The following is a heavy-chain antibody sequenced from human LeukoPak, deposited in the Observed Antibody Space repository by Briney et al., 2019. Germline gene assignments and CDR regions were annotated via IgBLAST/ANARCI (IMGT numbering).Heavy chain of an antibody. J-gene: IGHJ4*02. CDR1: GVSLRVHY. CDR2: TNPGGQT. V-gene: IGHV4-34*01. D-gene: IGHD2-2*02. Sequence: SETLSLTCAVHGVSLRVHYWRGLRQSRGKGLEWIGETNPGGQTNYNPSLKSRVTISVGPSENRFSLRLTSVTAADTAVYFCARIRCGHSDEICYNYWVRGTLVTVSS. CDR3: ARIRCGHSDEICYNY.